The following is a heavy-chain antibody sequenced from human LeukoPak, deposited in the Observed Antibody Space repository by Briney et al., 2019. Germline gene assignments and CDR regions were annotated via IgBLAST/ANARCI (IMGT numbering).Heavy chain of an antibody. CDR1: GGSISSGTNY. CDR3: ARDQWGGTYIHDAFDI. V-gene: IGHV4-61*02. J-gene: IGHJ3*02. D-gene: IGHD1-26*01. CDR2: IHTSGST. Sequence: SQTLSLTCTVSGGSISSGTNYWSWTRQPAGKGLEWIGRIHTSGSTNHNPSLRSRVTISVDTSKNQFSLKLSSVTAADTAVYYCARDQWGGTYIHDAFDIWGQGTMVTVSS.